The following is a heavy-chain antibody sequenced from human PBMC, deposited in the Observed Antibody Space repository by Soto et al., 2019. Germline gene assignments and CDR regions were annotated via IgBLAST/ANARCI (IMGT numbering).Heavy chain of an antibody. V-gene: IGHV1-8*01. D-gene: IGHD1-1*01. CDR2: MNPNSGNT. J-gene: IGHJ6*02. Sequence: ASVKVSCKASGYTFTSYDINWVRQATGQGLEWMGWMNPNSGNTGYAQKFQGRVTMTRNTSISTAYMELSSLRSEDTAVYYCAKDHESSGTTTGGMDVWGQGTTVTVSS. CDR3: AKDHESSGTTTGGMDV. CDR1: GYTFTSYD.